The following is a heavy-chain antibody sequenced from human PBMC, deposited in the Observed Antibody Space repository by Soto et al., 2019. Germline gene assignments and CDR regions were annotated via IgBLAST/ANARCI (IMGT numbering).Heavy chain of an antibody. CDR1: GFSFSNFP. CDR2: ISGSGSPT. V-gene: IGHV3-23*01. D-gene: IGHD6-6*01. Sequence: AGGSLRLSCVASGFSFSNFPMSWVRQAPGKGLEWLSTISGSGSPTFHADSVRGRFTISRDNSKDTLYLQMNSLRAEDTAVYYCAKFYSSAFKYFDYWGRGTLVTVS. CDR3: AKFYSSAFKYFDY. J-gene: IGHJ4*02.